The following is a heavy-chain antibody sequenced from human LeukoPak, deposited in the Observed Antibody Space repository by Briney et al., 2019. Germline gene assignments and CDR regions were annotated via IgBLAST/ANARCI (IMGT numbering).Heavy chain of an antibody. Sequence: ASVKVSCKASGYTFTSYYIHWVRQAPGQGLEWMGIINPSGGNTNDARKFQGRVTMTRDTSTSTVYMELSSLRSEDTAMYYCAREEDGGYFDYWGQGTVVTVSS. D-gene: IGHD2-15*01. CDR1: GYTFTSYY. CDR2: INPSGGNT. V-gene: IGHV1-46*01. CDR3: AREEDGGYFDY. J-gene: IGHJ4*02.